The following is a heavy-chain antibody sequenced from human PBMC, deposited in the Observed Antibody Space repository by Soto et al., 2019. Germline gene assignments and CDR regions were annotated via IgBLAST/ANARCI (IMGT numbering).Heavy chain of an antibody. D-gene: IGHD2-2*01. CDR2: INSDGSST. V-gene: IGHV3-74*01. CDR3: ARGPYCSSTSCQNWFDP. CDR1: GFTFSSYW. Sequence: GGSLRLSCAASGFTFSSYWMHWVRQAPGKGLVWVSRINSDGSSTSYADSVKGRFTISRDNAKNTLYLQMNSLRAEDTAVYYCARGPYCSSTSCQNWFDPWGQGTLVTVSS. J-gene: IGHJ5*02.